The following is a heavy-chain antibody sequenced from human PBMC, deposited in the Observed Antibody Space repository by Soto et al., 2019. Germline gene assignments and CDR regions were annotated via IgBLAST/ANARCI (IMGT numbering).Heavy chain of an antibody. Sequence: QITLNESGPPLVKPTQTLTLTCTFSGFSLSTRDVGVGWIRQPPGEALEWLGVVYWVDSKTPSPSLKRRPTINQDTAKNQVVLRMTKMDPVDTATYSCAHCRGGVASFWGQGTLVTVSS. CDR1: GFSLSTRDVG. J-gene: IGHJ4*02. D-gene: IGHD2-2*01. CDR3: AHCRGGVASF. V-gene: IGHV2-5*02. CDR2: VYWVDSK.